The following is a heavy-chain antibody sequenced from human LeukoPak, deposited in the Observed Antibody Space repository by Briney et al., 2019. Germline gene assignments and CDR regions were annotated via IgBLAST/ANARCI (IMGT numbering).Heavy chain of an antibody. CDR3: AREVVLSTSAWFEY. CDR1: GFTFSSYA. Sequence: PWGSLRLSCAASGFTFSSYAMSWVRQAPGKGLEWVANIKEDGTEKYYQDSVKGRFTISRDNAKNSLYLQMNSLRAEDTAVYYCAREVVLSTSAWFEYWGQGTLVTVSS. V-gene: IGHV3-7*01. CDR2: IKEDGTEK. J-gene: IGHJ4*02. D-gene: IGHD3-22*01.